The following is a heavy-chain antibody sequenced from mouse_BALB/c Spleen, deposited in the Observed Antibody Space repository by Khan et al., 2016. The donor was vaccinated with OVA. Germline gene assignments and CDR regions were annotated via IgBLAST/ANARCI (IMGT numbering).Heavy chain of an antibody. Sequence: VQLQQSGPGLVKPSQSLSLTCTATGYSITSDYAWNWIRQFPGNKLEWMGYISHSGSTNYNPSLKSRISITRDTSKNQSSLQLNSVTTEDTAPYYGEKDGSRYNCAVDYWGQGTSVTVSS. D-gene: IGHD2-3*01. J-gene: IGHJ4*01. CDR2: ISHSGST. CDR1: GYSITSDYA. CDR3: EKDGSRYNCAVDY. V-gene: IGHV3-2*02.